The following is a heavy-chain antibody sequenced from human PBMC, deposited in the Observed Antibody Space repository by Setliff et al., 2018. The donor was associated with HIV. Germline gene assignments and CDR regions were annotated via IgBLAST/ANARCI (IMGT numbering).Heavy chain of an antibody. V-gene: IGHV4-61*09. D-gene: IGHD2-21*01. CDR1: GDSVSSGTHY. J-gene: IGHJ6*04. CDR2: IYALGNT. CDR3: ATIDYYSV. Sequence: PSETLSLTCSVSGDSVSSGTHYWSWIRQPAGKGLEWIGHIYALGNTNYNPSLSSRVTISLDKSRNQLSLELNSVTAADAAVYYCATIDYYSVWGKGTTVTVSS.